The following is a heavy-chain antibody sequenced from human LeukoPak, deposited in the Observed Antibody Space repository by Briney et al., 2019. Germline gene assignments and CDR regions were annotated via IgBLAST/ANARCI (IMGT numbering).Heavy chain of an antibody. CDR1: GFTFNSYW. CDR2: LYSGGMT. Sequence: PGGSLRLSCAASGFTFNSYWMIWVRQAPGKGLECVSILYSGGMTYYADSVKGRFTISTDTSKNTVNLQMNSLRAEDTAIYYCARMFGGNYYGYYFDYWGQGSMLTVSS. J-gene: IGHJ4*02. CDR3: ARMFGGNYYGYYFDY. V-gene: IGHV3-53*01. D-gene: IGHD1-26*01.